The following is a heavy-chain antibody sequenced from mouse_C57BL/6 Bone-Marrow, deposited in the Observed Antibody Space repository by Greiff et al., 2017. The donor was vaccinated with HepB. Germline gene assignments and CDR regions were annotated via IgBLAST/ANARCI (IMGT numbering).Heavy chain of an antibody. CDR1: GFNIKDDY. CDR2: IDPENGDT. J-gene: IGHJ1*03. V-gene: IGHV14-4*01. CDR3: TTRRAVVATNWYFDV. Sequence: VQLQQSGAELVRPGASVKLSCTASGFNIKDDYMHWVKQRPEQGLEWIGWIDPENGDTEYASKFQGKATITADTSSNTAYLQRSSLTSEDTAVYYCTTRRAVVATNWYFDVWGTGTTVTVSS. D-gene: IGHD1-1*01.